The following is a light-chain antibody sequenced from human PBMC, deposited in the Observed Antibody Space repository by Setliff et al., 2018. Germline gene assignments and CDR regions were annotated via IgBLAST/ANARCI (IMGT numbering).Light chain of an antibody. CDR2: GNS. V-gene: IGLV1-40*01. Sequence: QSVLTQPPSVSGAPGQRVTISCSGSSSNIGAGYDVHWYQQLPGKAPKVLIYGNSNRPSGVPDRFSGSRSGTSASLAITGLQAEDEADYYCQSFDSRVSAYVFGTGTKVT. CDR1: SSNIGAGYD. J-gene: IGLJ1*01. CDR3: QSFDSRVSAYV.